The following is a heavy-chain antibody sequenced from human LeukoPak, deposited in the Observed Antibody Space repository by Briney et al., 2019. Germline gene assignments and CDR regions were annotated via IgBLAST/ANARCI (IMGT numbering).Heavy chain of an antibody. D-gene: IGHD1-1*01. Sequence: GGSLRLSCAASGFTFSTYAMNWVRQAPGMGLEWVSAISGTDTTTYYADSVKGRFTISRDNSKNTLYLQMNSLRADGTAVYYCAKGHDTRTATLDYWGQGTLVTVSS. V-gene: IGHV3-23*01. CDR1: GFTFSTYA. CDR3: AKGHDTRTATLDY. CDR2: ISGTDTTT. J-gene: IGHJ4*02.